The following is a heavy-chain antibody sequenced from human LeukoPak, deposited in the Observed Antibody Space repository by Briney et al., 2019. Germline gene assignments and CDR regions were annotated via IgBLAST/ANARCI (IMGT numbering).Heavy chain of an antibody. CDR1: GYTFTGYY. CDR2: INPNSGGT. J-gene: IGHJ4*02. CDR3: AREETYYDSSGYYYLD. Sequence: ASVKGSCKASGYTFTGYYMHWVRQAPGQGLEWMGWINPNSGGTNYAQKFQGRVTMTRDTSISTAYMELSRLRSDDTAVYYCAREETYYDSSGYYYLDWGQGTLVTVSS. D-gene: IGHD3-22*01. V-gene: IGHV1-2*02.